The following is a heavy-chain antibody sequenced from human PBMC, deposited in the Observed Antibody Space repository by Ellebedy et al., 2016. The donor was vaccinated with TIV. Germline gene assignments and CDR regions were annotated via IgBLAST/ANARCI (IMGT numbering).Heavy chain of an antibody. CDR1: GFTLSNYW. J-gene: IGHJ6*04. CDR3: GRAMDV. CDR2: IKQDESEK. Sequence: GESLKIPXAASGFTLSNYWMHWVRQAPGRGLEWVANIKQDESEKYYVDSVKGRFTISRDNAKNSLYLQMNSLRVEDTAVYYCGRAMDVWGKGNTVTVSS. V-gene: IGHV3-7*03.